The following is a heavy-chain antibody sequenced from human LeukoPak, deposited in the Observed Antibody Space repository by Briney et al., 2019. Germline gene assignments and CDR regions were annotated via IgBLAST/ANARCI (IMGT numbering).Heavy chain of an antibody. CDR2: INPNNGAT. Sequence: ASVKVSCKASGYTFTGYYFHWVRQAPGQGLEWMGWINPNNGATNYAQKFQGRVTMTTDTSISTAYMELSRLISDDTAVYYCARSSDYYSPFDYWGQGTLVTASS. CDR1: GYTFTGYY. J-gene: IGHJ4*02. V-gene: IGHV1-2*02. D-gene: IGHD3-22*01. CDR3: ARSSDYYSPFDY.